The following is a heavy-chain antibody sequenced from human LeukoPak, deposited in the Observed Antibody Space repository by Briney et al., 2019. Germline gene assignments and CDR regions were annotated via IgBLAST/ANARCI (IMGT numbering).Heavy chain of an antibody. CDR3: ARSYYYDSSGYYTFDY. Sequence: TSETLSLTCTVSGGSISSGGYYWSWIRQHPGKGLEWIGFIYYSGSTYYNPSLKSRVTISVDTSKNQFSLKLSSVTAADTAVYYCARSYYYDSSGYYTFDYWGQGTLVTVSS. CDR2: IYYSGST. J-gene: IGHJ4*02. CDR1: GGSISSGGYY. V-gene: IGHV4-31*03. D-gene: IGHD3-22*01.